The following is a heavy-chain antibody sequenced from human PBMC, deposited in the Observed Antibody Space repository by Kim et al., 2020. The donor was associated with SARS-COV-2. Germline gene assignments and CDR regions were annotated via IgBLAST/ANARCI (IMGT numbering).Heavy chain of an antibody. CDR3: ATGFLLYSRLDD. D-gene: IGHD2-8*01. Sequence: YYTASVKGRFAISRDNSRNTLYLQMNSLRTEDTALYYCATGFLLYSRLDDWGQGTAVTVSP. J-gene: IGHJ4*02. V-gene: IGHV3-23*01.